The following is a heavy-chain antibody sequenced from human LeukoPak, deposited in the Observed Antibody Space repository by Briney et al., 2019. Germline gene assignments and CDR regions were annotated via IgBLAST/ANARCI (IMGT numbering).Heavy chain of an antibody. D-gene: IGHD3-10*01. J-gene: IGHJ4*02. CDR3: ARNLRNVWSNLNYFDY. Sequence: PGGSLRLSCAASGFTVSSNYMSWVRQAPGKGLEWVSVIYSGGSTYYADSVKGRFTISRDNSKNTLYLQMNSLRAEDTAVYYCARNLRNVWSNLNYFDYWGQGTLVTVSS. CDR1: GFTVSSNY. V-gene: IGHV3-66*01. CDR2: IYSGGST.